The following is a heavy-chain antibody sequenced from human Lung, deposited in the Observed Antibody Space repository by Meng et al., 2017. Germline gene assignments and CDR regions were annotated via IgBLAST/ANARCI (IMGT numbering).Heavy chain of an antibody. D-gene: IGHD4-11*01. Sequence: HVRLRQWGAGLLKPSETLCLTCVASGGSFSDYYWSWIRQPPGKGLEWIGEINHSGSTNYNPSLESRATISVDTSQTNLSLKLSSVTAADSAVYYCARGPTTMAHDFDYWGQGTLVTVSS. J-gene: IGHJ4*02. CDR3: ARGPTTMAHDFDY. V-gene: IGHV4-34*02. CDR2: INHSGST. CDR1: GGSFSDYY.